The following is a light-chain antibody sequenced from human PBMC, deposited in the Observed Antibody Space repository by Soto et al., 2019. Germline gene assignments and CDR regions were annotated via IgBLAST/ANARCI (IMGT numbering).Light chain of an antibody. CDR1: QSVSTN. CDR3: QQYNGWHPAWT. Sequence: EIVMTQSAATLSVSPGERATLSCRASQSVSTNLAWYQHKPGQAPRVLIYGASTRATGIPARFGGSGSGTDFTLTISSLQSEDFAVYDCQQYNGWHPAWTFGQGTKVDIK. J-gene: IGKJ1*01. CDR2: GAS. V-gene: IGKV3-15*01.